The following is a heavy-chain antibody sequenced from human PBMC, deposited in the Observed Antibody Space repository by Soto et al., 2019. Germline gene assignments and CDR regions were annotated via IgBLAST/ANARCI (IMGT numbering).Heavy chain of an antibody. CDR3: ARQSPDYLGSVGWFDP. D-gene: IGHD1-26*01. Sequence: TSETLSLTCTVSGGSISSSSYYWVWIRQPPGKGLEWIGSIYYSGTTYYNPSLKSRVTISVDTSKNQFSLKLRSVTAADTAVYYRARQSPDYLGSVGWFDPWGQGTLVTVSS. CDR2: IYYSGTT. V-gene: IGHV4-39*01. CDR1: GGSISSSSYY. J-gene: IGHJ5*02.